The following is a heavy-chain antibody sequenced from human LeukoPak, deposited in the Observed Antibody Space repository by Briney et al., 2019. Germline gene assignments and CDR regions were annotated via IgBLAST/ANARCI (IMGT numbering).Heavy chain of an antibody. CDR1: GGSFSGYY. D-gene: IGHD5-12*01. V-gene: IGHV4-34*01. Sequence: PSETLSLTCAVYGGSFSGYYWSWIRQPPGKGLEWIGEINHSGSTNYNPSLKSRVTISVDRPKNQFSLKLSSVTAADTAVYYCARGKARVDYWGQGTLVTVSS. J-gene: IGHJ4*02. CDR2: INHSGST. CDR3: ARGKARVDY.